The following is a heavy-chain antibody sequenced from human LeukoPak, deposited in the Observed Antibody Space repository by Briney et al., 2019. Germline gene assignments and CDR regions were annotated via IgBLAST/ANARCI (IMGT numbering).Heavy chain of an antibody. Sequence: PGRSLRLSCAASGFTFDDYAMHWVRQAPGKGLEWVSGISWNSGSIGYADSVKGRFTISRDNAKNSLYLQMNSLRAEDTALYYCAKEGKFGYSRTYYFDYWGQGTLATVSS. V-gene: IGHV3-9*01. D-gene: IGHD5-12*01. J-gene: IGHJ4*02. CDR1: GFTFDDYA. CDR3: AKEGKFGYSRTYYFDY. CDR2: ISWNSGSI.